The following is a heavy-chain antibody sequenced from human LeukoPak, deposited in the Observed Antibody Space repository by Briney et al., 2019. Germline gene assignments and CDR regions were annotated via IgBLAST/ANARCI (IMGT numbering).Heavy chain of an antibody. Sequence: PGGSLRLSCAASGITLSNYWMHWVRQAPGKGLEWVSVIYSGGNTYYADSVKGRFTISRDNSKNTLYLQMNSLRAEDTAVYYCARDRVGATTNFDYWGQGTLVTVSS. J-gene: IGHJ4*02. CDR1: GITLSNYW. CDR2: IYSGGNT. D-gene: IGHD1-26*01. V-gene: IGHV3-53*01. CDR3: ARDRVGATTNFDY.